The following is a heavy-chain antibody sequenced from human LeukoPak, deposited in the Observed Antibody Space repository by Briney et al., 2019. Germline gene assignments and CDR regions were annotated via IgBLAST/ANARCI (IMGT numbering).Heavy chain of an antibody. CDR3: EKTQPRGVRGIIYFDY. V-gene: IGHV3-30*18. D-gene: IGHD3-10*01. CDR1: GFTFSNYG. J-gene: IGHJ4*02. Sequence: GGSLRLSCAASGFTFSNYGMHWVRQTPGKGLEWVAIISDDGSKKYYTDSVKGRFTISSDNSKNTLHLQMNSLRVEATAVYYCEKTQPRGVRGIIYFDYWGQGTLVTVSS. CDR2: ISDDGSKK.